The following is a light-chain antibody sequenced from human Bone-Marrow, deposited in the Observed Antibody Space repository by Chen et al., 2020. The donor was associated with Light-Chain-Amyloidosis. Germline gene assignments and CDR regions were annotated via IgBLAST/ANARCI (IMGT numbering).Light chain of an antibody. CDR2: ADS. CDR1: NIGSTS. CDR3: QVWDRSSDRPV. Sequence: SYVLTQPSSVSVAPGQTATIACGGNNIGSTSVHWYQQTPGQAPLLVVYADSDLPSGIPERLTGYKSGNTATLTISRVEAGDEDDYYCQVWDRSSDRPVFGGGTKLTVL. J-gene: IGLJ3*02. V-gene: IGLV3-21*02.